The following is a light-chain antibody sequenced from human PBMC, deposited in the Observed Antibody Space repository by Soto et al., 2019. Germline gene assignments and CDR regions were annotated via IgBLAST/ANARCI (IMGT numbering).Light chain of an antibody. Sequence: QSVLTQPPSASGTPGQRVTISCSGSSSNIGSNTVNWYQQLPGTAPKLLIYGNNQRPSGVPDRFSGSKSGTSASLAISGLQSEDEADYYCAAWDDSLTAGVFGGGTKLTVL. CDR2: GNN. J-gene: IGLJ3*02. CDR3: AAWDDSLTAGV. CDR1: SSNIGSNT. V-gene: IGLV1-44*01.